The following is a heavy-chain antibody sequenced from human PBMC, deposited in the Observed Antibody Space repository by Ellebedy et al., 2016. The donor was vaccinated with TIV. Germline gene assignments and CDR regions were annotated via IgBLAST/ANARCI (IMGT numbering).Heavy chain of an antibody. CDR1: GHTFTSDY. CDR2: VNPSGGST. CDR3: TRDLGDILNQLLWGSVGY. D-gene: IGHD2-2*01. J-gene: IGHJ4*02. Sequence: AASVKVSCKASGHTFTSDYMHWVRQAPGQGLEWMGIVNPSGGSTSYTQKFQGRVNMTRDTSISTAYMELSRLRSDDTAVYYCTRDLGDILNQLLWGSVGYWGQGTLVTVSS. V-gene: IGHV1-46*01.